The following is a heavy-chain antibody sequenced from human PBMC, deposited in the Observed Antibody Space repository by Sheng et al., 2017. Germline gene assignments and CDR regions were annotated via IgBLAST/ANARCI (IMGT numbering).Heavy chain of an antibody. CDR2: ISGSGGSA. CDR1: NSPLVTYA. D-gene: IGHD4-17*01. V-gene: IGHV3-23*04. Sequence: EMQLVESGEPWSRLGGPVETLLCFLLNSPLVTYAMSWVRQAPGKGLEWVSAISGSGGSANYADSVKGRFSVSRDNSKNTLYLQMNSLRAEDTAVYYCAKLGKSVSYGDYRFPFHIWGQGQWSPSPQ. J-gene: IGHJ3*02. CDR3: AKLGKSVSYGDYRFPFHI.